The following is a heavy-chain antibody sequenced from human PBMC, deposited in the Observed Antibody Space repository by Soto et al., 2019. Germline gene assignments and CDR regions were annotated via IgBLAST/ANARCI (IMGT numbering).Heavy chain of an antibody. D-gene: IGHD3-22*01. Sequence: SETLSLTCTVYGGSISSSSYYWGWIRQPPGKGLEWIGSIYYSGSTYYNPSLKSRVTISVDTSKNQFALKLSSVTAADTAVYYCARQSRYYYDSSGYYLPRDFDYWGQRTLVTVSS. J-gene: IGHJ4*02. CDR3: ARQSRYYYDSSGYYLPRDFDY. V-gene: IGHV4-39*01. CDR1: GGSISSSSYY. CDR2: IYYSGST.